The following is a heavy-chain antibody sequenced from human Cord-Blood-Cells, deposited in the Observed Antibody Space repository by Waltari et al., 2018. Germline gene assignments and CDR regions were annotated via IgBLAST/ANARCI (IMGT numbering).Heavy chain of an antibody. CDR2: ISSSSSYI. V-gene: IGHV3-21*01. Sequence: EVQLVESGGGLVKPGGSLRLSCAASGFTFSSYSMNWVRQAPGKGLEWVSSISSSSSYICYADSVKGRFTISRDNAKNSLYLQMNSLRAEDTAVYYCARDDRYFDLWGRGTLVTVSS. J-gene: IGHJ2*01. CDR1: GFTFSSYS. CDR3: ARDDRYFDL.